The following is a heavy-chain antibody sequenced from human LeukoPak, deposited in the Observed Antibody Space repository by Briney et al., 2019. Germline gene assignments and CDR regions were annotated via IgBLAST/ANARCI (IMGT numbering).Heavy chain of an antibody. CDR3: ARDSRDFWSGYYTCYFDY. J-gene: IGHJ4*02. D-gene: IGHD3-3*01. CDR2: INPNSGGT. V-gene: IGHV1-2*02. CDR1: GCTFTGYY. Sequence: ASVKVSCKASGCTFTGYYMHWVRQAPGQGLEWMGWINPNSGGTNYAQKFQGRVTMTRDTSISTAYMELSRLRSDDTAVYYCARDSRDFWSGYYTCYFDYWGQGTLVTVSS.